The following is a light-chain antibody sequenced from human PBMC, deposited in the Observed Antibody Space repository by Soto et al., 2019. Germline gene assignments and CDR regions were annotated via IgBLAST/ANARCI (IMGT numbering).Light chain of an antibody. CDR3: QQRNNWPPIT. CDR1: QSVSSY. Sequence: VLTPSPFTMSLFPGERAALSCRASQSVSSYLAWYQQRPGQAPRLLIYDASNRATGIPARFSGSGSGTDFTLTIDNLEPEDFAIYYCQQRNNWPPITFGQGTGLEIK. V-gene: IGKV3-11*01. J-gene: IGKJ5*01. CDR2: DAS.